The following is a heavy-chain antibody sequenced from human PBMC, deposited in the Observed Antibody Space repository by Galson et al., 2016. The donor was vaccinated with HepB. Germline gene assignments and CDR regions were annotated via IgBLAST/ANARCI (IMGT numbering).Heavy chain of an antibody. D-gene: IGHD3-22*01. CDR2: IIVIFGTA. V-gene: IGHV1-69*01. Sequence: SCKASGGTFSTYGISWVRQAPGQGLEWMGGIIVIFGTANYAQKFQGRVTITADESTSTAYMELSSLRSEDTAIYYCAKGDSSGLLDYWGQGTLVTVSS. CDR1: GGTFSTYG. CDR3: AKGDSSGLLDY. J-gene: IGHJ4*02.